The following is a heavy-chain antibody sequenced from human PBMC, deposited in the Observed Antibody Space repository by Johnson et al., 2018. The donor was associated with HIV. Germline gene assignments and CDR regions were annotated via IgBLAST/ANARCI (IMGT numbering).Heavy chain of an antibody. D-gene: IGHD3-22*01. CDR2: INWNGGST. J-gene: IGHJ3*02. CDR1: GFTFSSYA. V-gene: IGHV3-20*04. Sequence: VQLVESGGGLVQPGGSLRLSCAASGFTFSSYAMHWVRQAPGKGLEWVSGINWNGGSTGYADSVKGRFTISRDTAKNSLYLQMNSLRAEDTALYYCARDLGSGYNDAFDIWGQGTMVTISS. CDR3: ARDLGSGYNDAFDI.